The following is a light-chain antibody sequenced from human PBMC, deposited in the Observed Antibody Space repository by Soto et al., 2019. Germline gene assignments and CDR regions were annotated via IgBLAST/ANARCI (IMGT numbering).Light chain of an antibody. V-gene: IGKV4-1*01. CDR2: WAS. CDR3: QQYDSTPPT. Sequence: DIVMTQSPDSLAVSLGERATINCKSSQSVLYSSNNKNYLAWYQQRPGQPPKLLIYWASTRESGVPDRFSGSGSGTDFTHTITSLQAEDVSVYYGQQYDSTPPTFRQRTKLEIK. CDR1: QSVLYSSNNKNY. J-gene: IGKJ2*01.